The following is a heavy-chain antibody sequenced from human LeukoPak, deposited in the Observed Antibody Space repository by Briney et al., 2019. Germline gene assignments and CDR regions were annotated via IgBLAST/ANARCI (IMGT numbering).Heavy chain of an antibody. D-gene: IGHD3-22*01. CDR3: ARLKYYYDSSGYRAEYFQH. J-gene: IGHJ1*01. Sequence: SGTLSLTCTVSGGSISSYYWSWIRQPPGKGLEWIGYIYYSGSTNYNPSLKSRVTISVYTSKNQSSLKLSSVTAADTAVYYCARLKYYYDSSGYRAEYFQHWGQGTLVTVSS. CDR2: IYYSGST. V-gene: IGHV4-59*01. CDR1: GGSISSYY.